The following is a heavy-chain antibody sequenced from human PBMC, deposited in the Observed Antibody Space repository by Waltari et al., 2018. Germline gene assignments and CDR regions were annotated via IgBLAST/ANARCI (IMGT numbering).Heavy chain of an antibody. CDR2: IYYSGST. J-gene: IGHJ3*02. CDR3: ARTKLKDAFDI. CDR1: GGSIRSGGYY. V-gene: IGHV4-31*03. D-gene: IGHD1-7*01. Sequence: QVQLQESGPGLVKPSQTLSLTCPVSGGSIRSGGYYWSWIRQHPGKGLEWIGYIYYSGSTYYNPSLKSRVTISVDTSKNQFSLKLSSVTAADTAVYYCARTKLKDAFDIWGQGTMVTVSS.